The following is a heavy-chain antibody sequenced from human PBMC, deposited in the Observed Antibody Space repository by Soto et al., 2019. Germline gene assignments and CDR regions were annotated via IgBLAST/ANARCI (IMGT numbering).Heavy chain of an antibody. V-gene: IGHV4-34*01. CDR2: IDRYGNT. CDR1: GGAFSDYY. CDR3: TTDSYSTMIVVRFDY. D-gene: IGHD3-22*01. J-gene: IGHJ4*01. Sequence: PSETLSLTCAVYGGAFSDYYWSWIRQPPGKGLEWIGEIDRYGNTNYDPSLKSRVTISIETSKNQFSLKMTSVTAADTAIYYCTTDSYSTMIVVRFDYWGHGTLVTVSS.